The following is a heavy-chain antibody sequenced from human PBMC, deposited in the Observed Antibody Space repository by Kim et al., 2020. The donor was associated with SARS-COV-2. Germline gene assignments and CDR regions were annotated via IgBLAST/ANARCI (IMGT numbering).Heavy chain of an antibody. V-gene: IGHV4-38-2*02. D-gene: IGHD6-19*01. Sequence: SETLSLTCTVSGYSISNSFYWAWIRQPPGKGPEWIGSIYSGLFGDTYYNPSFRGRVTISADPPTSQFSLTVNSVTAADTAVYYCARGGRYSSAWLSHFDPGGQGTLVTVSS. CDR3: ARGGRYSSAWLSHFDP. CDR2: IYSGLFGDT. CDR1: GYSISNSFY. J-gene: IGHJ5*02.